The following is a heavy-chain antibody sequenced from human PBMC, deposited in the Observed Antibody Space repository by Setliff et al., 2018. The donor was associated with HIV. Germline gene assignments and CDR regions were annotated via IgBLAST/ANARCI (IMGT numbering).Heavy chain of an antibody. Sequence: SGPTLVNPTPTLTLTCTFSGFSLSTRGVGVGWIRQPPGEGLEWLALIYWDDDTRYNPSLKSRLTITKDTSRNQVDLTVSNMDPVDTATYFCVHVSYYRDVYFDAWGQGVLVTVPQ. CDR1: GFSLSTRGVG. CDR3: VHVSYYRDVYFDA. CDR2: IYWDDDT. D-gene: IGHD3-10*01. J-gene: IGHJ4*01. V-gene: IGHV2-5*02.